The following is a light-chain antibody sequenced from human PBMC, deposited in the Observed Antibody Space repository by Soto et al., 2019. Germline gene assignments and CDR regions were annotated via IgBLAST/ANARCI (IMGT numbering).Light chain of an antibody. CDR1: SSDVGGYNY. CDR3: SSYAGSLVV. CDR2: EVS. V-gene: IGLV2-8*01. J-gene: IGLJ2*01. Sequence: CALTQPPSASGSPGQSVTISCTGTSSDVGGYNYVSWYQQHPGKAPKLMIYEVSKRPSGVPDRFSGSKSGNTASLTVSGLQAEDEADYYCSSYAGSLVVFGGGTKLTVL.